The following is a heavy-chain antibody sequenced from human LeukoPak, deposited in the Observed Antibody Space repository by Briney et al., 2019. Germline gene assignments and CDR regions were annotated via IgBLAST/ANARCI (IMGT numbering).Heavy chain of an antibody. V-gene: IGHV1-18*01. CDR3: ARGAEAETSPLDF. J-gene: IGHJ4*02. Sequence: ASVKVSCKASGYSFPSYDITWVRQAPGQGLEWMGRISGYNGNTKYAQKFQGRVTMTTDTSTSTAYMDLRGLRSDDTAVYYCARGAEAETSPLDFWGQGTPVTVSS. CDR2: ISGYNGNT. D-gene: IGHD6-13*01. CDR1: GYSFPSYD.